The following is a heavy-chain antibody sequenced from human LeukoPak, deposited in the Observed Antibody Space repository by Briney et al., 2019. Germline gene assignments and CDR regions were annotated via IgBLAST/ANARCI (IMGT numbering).Heavy chain of an antibody. J-gene: IGHJ4*02. CDR3: ARGRGGRYSYGFFFFY. CDR1: GGSFSGYY. Sequence: SETLSLTCAVYGGSFSGYYWSWIRQPPGKGLEWIGEINHSGSTNYNPSLKSRVTISVDTSKNQFSLKLSSVTAADTAVYYCARGRGGRYSYGFFFFYWGQGTLVTVSS. CDR2: INHSGST. V-gene: IGHV4-34*01. D-gene: IGHD5-18*01.